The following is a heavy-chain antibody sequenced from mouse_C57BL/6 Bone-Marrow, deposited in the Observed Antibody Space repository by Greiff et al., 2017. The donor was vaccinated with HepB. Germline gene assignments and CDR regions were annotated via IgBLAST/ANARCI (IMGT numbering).Heavy chain of an antibody. CDR1: GYTFTSYG. D-gene: IGHD2-3*01. CDR2: IYPRSGNT. J-gene: IGHJ3*01. V-gene: IGHV1-81*01. CDR3: ARWGGGYYSAY. Sequence: VQLKESGAELARPGASVKLSCKASGYTFTSYGISWVKQRTGQGLEWIGEIYPRSGNTYYNEKFKGKATLTADKSSSTAYMELRSLTSEDSAVYFCARWGGGYYSAYWGQGTLVTVSA.